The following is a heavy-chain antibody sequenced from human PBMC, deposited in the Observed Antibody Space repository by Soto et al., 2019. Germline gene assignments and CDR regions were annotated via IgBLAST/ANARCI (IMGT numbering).Heavy chain of an antibody. V-gene: IGHV1-8*01. CDR3: AKNHSGSSLAY. J-gene: IGHJ4*02. CDR1: GYSFISSE. CDR2: MNPNTGYT. Sequence: QVQLVQSGAEVRKPGASVKVSCKASGYSFISSEINWVRQATGQGLEWVGQMNPNTGYTESAGKLRGTVTMTREISSNTAYWELSGLASEDTAGYYCAKNHSGSSLAYWGQGSLVSVSS. D-gene: IGHD5-12*01.